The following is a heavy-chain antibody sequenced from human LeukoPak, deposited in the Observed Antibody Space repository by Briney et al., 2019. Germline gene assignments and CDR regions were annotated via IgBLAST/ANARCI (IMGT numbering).Heavy chain of an antibody. CDR1: GFSLSTSGMC. CDR3: ARTRITGTIWFDP. V-gene: IGHV2-70*11. D-gene: IGHD1-7*01. CDR2: IDWDDDK. J-gene: IGHJ5*02. Sequence: SGPALVKPTQTLTLTCTFSGFSLSTSGMCVSWIRQPPGKALEWLARIDWDDDKYYSTSLKTRHTISKDTSKNQVVLTMTNMDPVDTATYYCARTRITGTIWFDPWGQGTLVTVSS.